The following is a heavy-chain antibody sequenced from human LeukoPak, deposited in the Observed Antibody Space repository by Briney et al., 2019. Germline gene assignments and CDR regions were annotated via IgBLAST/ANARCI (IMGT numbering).Heavy chain of an antibody. D-gene: IGHD2-15*01. CDR2: ITWNGSSI. J-gene: IGHJ4*02. CDR3: AKSRIWAFYFDY. V-gene: IGHV3-9*01. Sequence: QPGRSLRLSCAAAGVTFGIYAMHWVRQAPGKWLASVSGITWNGSSICYADSVKGRFTISRDNAKNSLYLQMNSLRAEDTALYYCAKSRIWAFYFDYWGQGTLVTVSS. CDR1: GVTFGIYA.